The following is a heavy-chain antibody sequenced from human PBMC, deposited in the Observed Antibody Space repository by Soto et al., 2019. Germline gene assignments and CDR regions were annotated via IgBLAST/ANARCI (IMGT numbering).Heavy chain of an antibody. J-gene: IGHJ6*02. CDR3: ARDRYSGWSLDQRVYGMDV. Sequence: ASVKVSCKASGYTFTSYGISWVRQAPGQGLEWMGWISAYNGNTNYAQKLQGRVTMTTDTSTSTAYMELRSLRSDDTAVYYCARDRYSGWSLDQRVYGMDVWGQGTTVTVSS. CDR1: GYTFTSYG. D-gene: IGHD6-19*01. CDR2: ISAYNGNT. V-gene: IGHV1-18*04.